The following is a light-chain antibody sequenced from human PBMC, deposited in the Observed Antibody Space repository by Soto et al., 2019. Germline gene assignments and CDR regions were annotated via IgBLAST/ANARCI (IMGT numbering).Light chain of an antibody. CDR2: AAS. Sequence: DIQMTQSPSSLSASVGDRVTITCRASQSISSYLDWYQQKPGKAPNLLIYAASTLQSGVPSRFSGSGSGTDFTLTISSLQPEDFATYYCQQSYSTPLTFVPGTKVDIK. CDR3: QQSYSTPLT. V-gene: IGKV1-39*01. CDR1: QSISSY. J-gene: IGKJ3*01.